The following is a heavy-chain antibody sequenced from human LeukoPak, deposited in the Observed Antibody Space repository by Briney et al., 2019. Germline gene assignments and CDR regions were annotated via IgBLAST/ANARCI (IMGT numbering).Heavy chain of an antibody. D-gene: IGHD5-24*01. CDR1: GGSFSGYY. V-gene: IGHV4-34*01. CDR3: ARGLRREPIDY. Sequence: SGTLSLTCAVYGGSFSGYYWSWIRQPPGKGLEWIGEINHSGSTNYNPSLKSRVTISVDTSKNQFSLKLSSVTAADTAVYYCARGLRREPIDYWGQGTLVTVSS. CDR2: INHSGST. J-gene: IGHJ4*02.